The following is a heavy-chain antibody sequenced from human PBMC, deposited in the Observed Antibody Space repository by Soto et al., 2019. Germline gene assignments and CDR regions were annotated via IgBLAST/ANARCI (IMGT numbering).Heavy chain of an antibody. D-gene: IGHD2-15*01. CDR3: ARDHPHCSGGSCFLPFDF. CDR2: ISSTGSYI. V-gene: IGHV3-21*01. J-gene: IGHJ4*02. Sequence: GGSLRLSCAASGFTFSSYSMNWVRQAPGKGLEWLSFISSTGSYIYYADSVSGRFTISRDNARNSLSLQMNSLRVEDTAVYYFARDHPHCSGGSCFLPFDFWGQGTRVTVSS. CDR1: GFTFSSYS.